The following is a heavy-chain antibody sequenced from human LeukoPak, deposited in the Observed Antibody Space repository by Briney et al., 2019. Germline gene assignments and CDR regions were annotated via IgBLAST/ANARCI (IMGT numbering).Heavy chain of an antibody. V-gene: IGHV1-46*01. CDR2: INPSGGST. D-gene: IGHD1-26*01. CDR1: GYTFTSYY. J-gene: IGHJ4*02. CDR3: ATEIKWEQPDY. Sequence: ASVKVSCKASGYTFTSYYMHWVRQAPGQGLEWMGIINPSGGSTSYAQKFQGRVTMTRDTSTSTVYMELSSLRSEDTAVYYCATEIKWEQPDYWGQGTLVTVSS.